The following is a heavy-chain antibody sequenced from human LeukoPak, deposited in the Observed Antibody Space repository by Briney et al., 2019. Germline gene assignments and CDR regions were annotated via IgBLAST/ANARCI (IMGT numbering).Heavy chain of an antibody. Sequence: GGSLRLSCAASGFTFSSYAMSWVRQAPGKGLEWVSAISGSGGNTYYADSVKGRFTISRDNSKNTLYLQMNSLRVEDTAVYYCARVWAKGAYDSSGYLDYWGQGTLVTVSS. D-gene: IGHD3-22*01. CDR2: ISGSGGNT. CDR3: ARVWAKGAYDSSGYLDY. CDR1: GFTFSSYA. V-gene: IGHV3-23*01. J-gene: IGHJ4*02.